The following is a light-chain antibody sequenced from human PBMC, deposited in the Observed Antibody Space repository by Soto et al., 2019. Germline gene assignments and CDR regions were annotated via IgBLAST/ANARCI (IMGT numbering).Light chain of an antibody. CDR2: EVT. V-gene: IGLV2-8*01. J-gene: IGLJ3*02. CDR1: SSDVGAYNY. Sequence: QSALTQPPSASGSPGQSVTISCTGTSSDVGAYNYVSWYQQHAGKAPKLVIYEVTKRPSGVPDRFSGPKSANTASLTVSGLQAEDEADYYCSSFASSNTGVFGGGTKVTVL. CDR3: SSFASSNTGV.